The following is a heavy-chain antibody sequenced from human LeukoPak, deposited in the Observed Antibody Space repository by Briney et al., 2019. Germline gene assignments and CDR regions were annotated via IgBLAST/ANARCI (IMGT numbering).Heavy chain of an antibody. J-gene: IGHJ3*01. CDR2: IKQDGSEK. Sequence: GGSLRLSCAASGFTFSSYWMSWVRQAPGKGLEWVANIKQDGSEKYYVDSVRGRFTISRDNAKNSLYLQMNSLRAEDTAVYYCAGVEGIVGADDAFDFWGQGTMVTVSS. CDR1: GFTFSSYW. D-gene: IGHD1-26*01. CDR3: AGVEGIVGADDAFDF. V-gene: IGHV3-7*01.